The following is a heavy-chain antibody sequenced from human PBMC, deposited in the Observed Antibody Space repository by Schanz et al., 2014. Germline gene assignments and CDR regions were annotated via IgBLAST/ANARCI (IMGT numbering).Heavy chain of an antibody. J-gene: IGHJ4*02. CDR1: GFTYSSYW. CDR3: AVLGGFGELPLDY. Sequence: VHLVESGGGLVQPGGSLRLSCAASGFTYSSYWMHWVRQAPGKGLVWVSTIDTAGSYTSYVDSVKGRFTISRDNSKNTLYLQMNSLRAEDTAVYYCAVLGGFGELPLDYRGQGTLVTVSS. V-gene: IGHV3-74*01. D-gene: IGHD3-10*01. CDR2: IDTAGSYT.